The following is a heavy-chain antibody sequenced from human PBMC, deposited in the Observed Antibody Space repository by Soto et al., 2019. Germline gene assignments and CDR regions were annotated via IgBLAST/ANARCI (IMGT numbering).Heavy chain of an antibody. CDR1: RFSFHKYW. J-gene: IGHJ3*02. CDR2: IKEDGSEK. CDR3: TRDQDDSSDAFDI. Sequence: ESGGDLVQPGGSLRLSCAASRFSFHKYWMSWVRQAPGKGLEWVANIKEDGSEKYYVDSVKGRFTISRDNAKNSLYLQMNSLRVEDTAMYYCTRDQDDSSDAFDIWGQGTPVTVSS. D-gene: IGHD3-3*01. V-gene: IGHV3-7*01.